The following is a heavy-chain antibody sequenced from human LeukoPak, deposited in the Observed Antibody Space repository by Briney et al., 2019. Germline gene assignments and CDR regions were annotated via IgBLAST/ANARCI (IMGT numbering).Heavy chain of an antibody. CDR1: GFTFSSYA. CDR2: ISGSGGST. Sequence: PGGSLRLSSAASGFTFSSYAMSWVRQAPGKGLEWVSAISGSGGSTYYADSVKGRFTISRDNSKNTLYLQMNSLRAEDTAVYYCAKGYCSSTSCYVFDYWGQGTLVTVSS. J-gene: IGHJ4*02. D-gene: IGHD2-2*01. V-gene: IGHV3-23*01. CDR3: AKGYCSSTSCYVFDY.